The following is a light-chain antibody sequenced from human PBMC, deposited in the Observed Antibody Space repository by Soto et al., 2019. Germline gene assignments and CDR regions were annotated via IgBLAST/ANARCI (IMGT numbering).Light chain of an antibody. CDR2: EVT. J-gene: IGLJ1*01. V-gene: IGLV2-8*01. CDR3: SSYTGDRDPYV. CDR1: SSDVGSYNF. Sequence: QSVLTQPASVSGSPGQSITISCTGTSSDVGSYNFVSWYQQHPGKAPKLLIYEVTKRPSGVPDRFSGSKSANTASLTVSGLQAEDEAEYFCSSYTGDRDPYVFGTGTKVTVL.